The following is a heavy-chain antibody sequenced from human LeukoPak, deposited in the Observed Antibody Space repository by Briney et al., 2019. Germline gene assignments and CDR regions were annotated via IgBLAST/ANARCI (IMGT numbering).Heavy chain of an antibody. D-gene: IGHD3-10*01. Sequence: PGGSLRLSCAASGFTFSSYAMHWVRQAPGKGLEWVAVISYDGSNKYYADSVKGRFTISRDNSKNTLYLQMNSLRAEDTAVYYCAKDPLGSGSYLYYFDYWGQGTLVTVSS. CDR3: AKDPLGSGSYLYYFDY. CDR1: GFTFSSYA. V-gene: IGHV3-30*04. J-gene: IGHJ4*02. CDR2: ISYDGSNK.